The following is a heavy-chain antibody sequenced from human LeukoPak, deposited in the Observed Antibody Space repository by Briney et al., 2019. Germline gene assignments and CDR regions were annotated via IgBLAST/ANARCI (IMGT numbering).Heavy chain of an antibody. CDR2: TRNKPNSYTT. V-gene: IGHV3-72*01. CDR3: ARVPIRVRDVFHFDY. CDR1: GFIVSDHY. J-gene: IGHJ4*02. Sequence: PGGSLRLSCAASGFIVSDHYMDWVRQAPGKGLEWVGRTRNKPNSYTTEYAASVKGRFTISRDDSKDLVYLQMSSLKTEDTAVYYCARVPIRVRDVFHFDYWGQGTLVTVSS. D-gene: IGHD3-10*01.